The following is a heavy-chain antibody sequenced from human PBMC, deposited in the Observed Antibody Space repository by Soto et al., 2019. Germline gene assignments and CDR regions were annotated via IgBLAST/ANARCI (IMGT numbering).Heavy chain of an antibody. Sequence: QVQLVESGGGVVQPGRSLRLSCAASGFTFSNFGMHWVRQAPGKGLEWVAVISYDGSNKYYADSVKGRFTISRDTSKNTLYLQMSSLRGEDTALYYCTNGKPTIRLGDPIRGAFHVWGQGTMVSVSS. CDR3: TNGKPTIRLGDPIRGAFHV. J-gene: IGHJ3*01. CDR2: ISYDGSNK. V-gene: IGHV3-30*18. D-gene: IGHD3-16*01. CDR1: GFTFSNFG.